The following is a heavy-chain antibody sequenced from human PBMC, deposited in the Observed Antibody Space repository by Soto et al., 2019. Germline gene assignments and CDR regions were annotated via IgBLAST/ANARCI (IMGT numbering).Heavy chain of an antibody. CDR3: ARDRSSSGYNGTFYFDS. CDR2: IIPLFDAT. D-gene: IGHD6-25*01. J-gene: IGHJ4*02. CDR1: GGTFTTYD. V-gene: IGHV1-69*06. Sequence: QVQLVQSGAEVRKPGSSVKVSCKASGGTFTTYDISWVRQAPGQGLEWMGGIIPLFDATKYAQKFQGRVTITADKPTGTAYMKLSSLRSEDTAMYYCARDRSSSGYNGTFYFDSWGQGTLVTVSS.